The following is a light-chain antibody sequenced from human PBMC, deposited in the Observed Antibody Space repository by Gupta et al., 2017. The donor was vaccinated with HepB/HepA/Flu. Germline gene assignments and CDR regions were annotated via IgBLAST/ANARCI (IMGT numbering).Light chain of an antibody. Sequence: EIVLTQSPATLSLSPGERATLSCRASQSVSSYLAWYQQKPGQAPRLLIYDASNRATGIPARFSGSGSGTDSTLTISSLEPEDFAVYYCQQRKSWPPTFGGGTKVEIK. CDR2: DAS. J-gene: IGKJ4*01. CDR1: QSVSSY. CDR3: QQRKSWPPT. V-gene: IGKV3-11*01.